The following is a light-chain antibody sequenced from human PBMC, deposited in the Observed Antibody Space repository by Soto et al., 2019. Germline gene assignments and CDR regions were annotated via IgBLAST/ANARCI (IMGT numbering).Light chain of an antibody. CDR1: QSVSSY. CDR2: DAS. V-gene: IGKV3-11*01. Sequence: ILLTQSPATLSLPPGERATLSCRASQSVSSYLAWYQQKPGQAPRLLIYDASNRATGIPARFSGSGSGTDFTLTISSLEPEDFAVYYCQQRSNWPPTFGQGTKVDIK. CDR3: QQRSNWPPT. J-gene: IGKJ1*01.